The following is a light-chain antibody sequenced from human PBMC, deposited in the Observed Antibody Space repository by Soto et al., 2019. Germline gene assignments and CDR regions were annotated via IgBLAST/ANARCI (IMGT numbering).Light chain of an antibody. CDR3: KQYVNYPCT. CDR1: QRISRW. V-gene: IGKV1-5*03. CDR2: RAS. J-gene: IGKJ1*01. Sequence: MTPSPSALSASVVDRVTITCRANQRISRWLAWYQLKPGKAPKLLIYRASNLESGVPPRFSGSGSGTEFTLTISSLQNEDFATYYCKQYVNYPCTFGPGIKVDIK.